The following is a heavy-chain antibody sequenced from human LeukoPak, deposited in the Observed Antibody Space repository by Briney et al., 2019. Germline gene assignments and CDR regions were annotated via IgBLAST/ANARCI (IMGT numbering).Heavy chain of an antibody. Sequence: PSETLSLTCTVSGGSISSGGYYWSWIRQHPGKGLEWIGYIYYSGSTHYNPSLKSRVTISVDTSKNQFSLKLSSVTAADTAVYYCASGQLDWTTYYFDYWGQGTLVTVSS. V-gene: IGHV4-31*03. CDR1: GGSISSGGYY. D-gene: IGHD2/OR15-2a*01. CDR3: ASGQLDWTTYYFDY. J-gene: IGHJ4*02. CDR2: IYYSGST.